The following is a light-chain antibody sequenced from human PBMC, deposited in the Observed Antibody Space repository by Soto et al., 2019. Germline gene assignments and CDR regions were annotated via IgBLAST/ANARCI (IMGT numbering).Light chain of an antibody. Sequence: DIQMTPSPSSVSAYVGARVTITCRASQGISSWLAWYQQKPGEAPRLLIYGASSLQRGVPSRFRGSGSGTDFILTISSLQPEDSATYYCRQANSIPLTVGGGTKVEIK. CDR3: RQANSIPLT. V-gene: IGKV1D-12*01. CDR2: GAS. J-gene: IGKJ4*01. CDR1: QGISSW.